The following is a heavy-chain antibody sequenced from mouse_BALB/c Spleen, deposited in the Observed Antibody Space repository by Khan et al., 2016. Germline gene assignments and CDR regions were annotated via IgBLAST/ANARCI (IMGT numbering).Heavy chain of an antibody. CDR1: GFTFKTYA. CDR3: ERDAYYHYALDY. J-gene: IGHJ4*01. Sequence: EVQLVESGGGLVQPKGSLKLSCAASGFTFKTYAMNWVRQAPGKGLEWIARIRSKSNNFATYYADSVKDRFTISRDDSQNMLSLQMNTLQTEDSAMYYYERDAYYHYALDYWGKGTSVTVSS. CDR2: IRSKSNNFAT. V-gene: IGHV10-1*02. D-gene: IGHD2-10*01.